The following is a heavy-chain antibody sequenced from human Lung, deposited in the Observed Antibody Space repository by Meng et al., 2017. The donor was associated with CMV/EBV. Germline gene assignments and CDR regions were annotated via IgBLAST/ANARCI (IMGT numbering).Heavy chain of an antibody. V-gene: IGHV1-18*01. Sequence: ATLVQAGGEGKKPGASVKVSCKASGYTFTNYGITWLRQAPGQGLEWMGWINAYNGDTNYAQTLQGRVTMTTDTSTSTAYMELRGLRSDDTAVYYCARVEVGITSGDYWGQGTLVTVSS. CDR1: GYTFTNYG. CDR3: ARVEVGITSGDY. J-gene: IGHJ4*02. D-gene: IGHD1-26*01. CDR2: INAYNGDT.